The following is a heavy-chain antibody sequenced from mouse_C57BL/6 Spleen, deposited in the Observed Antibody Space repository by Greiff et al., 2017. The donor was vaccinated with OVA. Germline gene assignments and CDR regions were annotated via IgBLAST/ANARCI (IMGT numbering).Heavy chain of an antibody. J-gene: IGHJ3*01. D-gene: IGHD2-4*01. Sequence: QVQLKQPGAELVKPGASVKMSCKASGYTFTSYWITWVKQRPGQGLEWIGDIYPGSGSTNYNEKFKSKATLTVDTSSSTAYMQLSSLTSEDSAVYYCASTDYDYEGAWFAYWGQGTLVTVSA. CDR1: GYTFTSYW. CDR3: ASTDYDYEGAWFAY. CDR2: IYPGSGST. V-gene: IGHV1-55*01.